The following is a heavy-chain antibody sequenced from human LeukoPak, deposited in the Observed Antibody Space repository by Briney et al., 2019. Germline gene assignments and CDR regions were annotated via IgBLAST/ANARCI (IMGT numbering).Heavy chain of an antibody. J-gene: IGHJ4*02. D-gene: IGHD2-8*01. CDR1: GYTFTNYA. CDR3: ARDDGSLVYAIDY. CDR2: INPSGGST. Sequence: ASVKVSCKASGYTFTNYAMNWVRQAPGQGLEWMGIINPSGGSTSYAQKFQGRVTMTRDTSTSTVYMELGSLRSEDTAVYYCARDDGSLVYAIDYWGQGTLVTVSS. V-gene: IGHV1-46*01.